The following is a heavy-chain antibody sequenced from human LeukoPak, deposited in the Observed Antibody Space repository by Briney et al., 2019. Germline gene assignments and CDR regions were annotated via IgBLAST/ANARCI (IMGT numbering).Heavy chain of an antibody. CDR2: ISAYNGNT. Sequence: ASVKVSCKASGYTFTRYGFSWVRQAPGQGLEWMGWISAYNGNTNYAQKFRGRVTMTTDTSTTTAYMELRSLRSDDTAVYYCARSGNYYDSNGYYIDFWGQGTLVTVPS. D-gene: IGHD3-22*01. V-gene: IGHV1-18*01. CDR1: GYTFTRYG. CDR3: ARSGNYYDSNGYYIDF. J-gene: IGHJ4*02.